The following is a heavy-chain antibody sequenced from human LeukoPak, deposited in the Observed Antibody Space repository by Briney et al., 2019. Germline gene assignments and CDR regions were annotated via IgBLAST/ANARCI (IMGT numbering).Heavy chain of an antibody. Sequence: GASVKVSCKASGYTFTSYGISWVRQAPGQGLEWMGWINPNSGGTNYAQKFQGRVTMTRDTSISTAYMELSRLRSDDTAVYYCASSESIYWGPSDYWGQGTLVTVSS. CDR2: INPNSGGT. D-gene: IGHD3-16*01. V-gene: IGHV1-2*02. CDR3: ASSESIYWGPSDY. J-gene: IGHJ4*02. CDR1: GYTFTSYG.